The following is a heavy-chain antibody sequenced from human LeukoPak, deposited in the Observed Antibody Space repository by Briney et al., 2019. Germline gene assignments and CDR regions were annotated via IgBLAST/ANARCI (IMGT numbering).Heavy chain of an antibody. Sequence: SETLSLTCTVSGGSISSGSYYWSWIRQPAGKGLEWIGRIYTSGSTNYNPSLKSRVTISVDTSKNQFSLKLSSVTAADTAVYYCARADITIFGVVTGGSFQHWGQGTLVTVSS. J-gene: IGHJ1*01. V-gene: IGHV4-61*02. CDR3: ARADITIFGVVTGGSFQH. CDR1: GGSISSGSYY. CDR2: IYTSGST. D-gene: IGHD3-3*01.